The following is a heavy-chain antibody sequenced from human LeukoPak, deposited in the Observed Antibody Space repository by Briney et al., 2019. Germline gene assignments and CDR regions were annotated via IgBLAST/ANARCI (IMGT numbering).Heavy chain of an antibody. D-gene: IGHD3-10*01. CDR3: ARVGRTYYYGSGSYSPSAYYYYMDV. V-gene: IGHV4-34*01. CDR2: INHSGST. J-gene: IGHJ6*03. Sequence: SETLSLTCAVYGGSFSGYYWSWIRQPPGKGLEWIGEINHSGSTNYNPSLKSRVTISVDTSKNQFSLKLSSVTAADTAVYYCARVGRTYYYGSGSYSPSAYYYYMDVWGKGTTVTISS. CDR1: GGSFSGYY.